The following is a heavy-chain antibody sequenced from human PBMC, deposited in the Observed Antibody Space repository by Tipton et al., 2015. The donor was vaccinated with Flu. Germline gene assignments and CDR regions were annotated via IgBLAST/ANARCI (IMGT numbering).Heavy chain of an antibody. V-gene: IGHV3-7*01. CDR1: GFTFSTYW. D-gene: IGHD3-10*01. CDR3: ARGGSRGDY. Sequence: AASGFTFSTYWMSWVRQAPGKGPEWVANINQDGSQTYYVDSVKGRFTISRDNGKNSLYLQMNSLRAEDTAVYYCARGGSRGDYWGQGTLVTVSS. CDR2: INQDGSQT. J-gene: IGHJ4*02.